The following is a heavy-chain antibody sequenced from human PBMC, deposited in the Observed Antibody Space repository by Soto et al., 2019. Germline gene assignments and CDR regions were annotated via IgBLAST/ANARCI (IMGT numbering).Heavy chain of an antibody. Sequence: QLQLQESGPGLVKPSETLSLTCTVSGGSFSSSPGYYWGWMRQPPRKGLEWIGTVHPSGNTYYNPSFNSRVAVSKDSSRNHLSLQLTSVTAADAGIYYCTTGGDAWNTGLWGQGTLVTASS. J-gene: IGHJ4*02. CDR3: TTGGDAWNTGL. D-gene: IGHD2-21*01. CDR1: GGSFSSSPGYY. CDR2: VHPSGNT. V-gene: IGHV4-39*02.